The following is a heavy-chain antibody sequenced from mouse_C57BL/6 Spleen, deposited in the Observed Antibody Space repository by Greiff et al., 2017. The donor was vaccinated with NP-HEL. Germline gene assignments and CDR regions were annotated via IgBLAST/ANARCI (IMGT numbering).Heavy chain of an antibody. J-gene: IGHJ4*01. D-gene: IGHD2-3*01. CDR3: ARDYDGYYYYAMDY. CDR2: IHPNSGST. V-gene: IGHV1-64*01. Sequence: QVQLQQPGAELVKPGASVKMSCKASGYTFTSYWITWVKQRPGQGLEWIGMIHPNSGSTNYNEKFKSKATLTVDKSSSTAYMQLSSLTSEDSAVYYCARDYDGYYYYAMDYWGQGTSVTVSS. CDR1: GYTFTSYW.